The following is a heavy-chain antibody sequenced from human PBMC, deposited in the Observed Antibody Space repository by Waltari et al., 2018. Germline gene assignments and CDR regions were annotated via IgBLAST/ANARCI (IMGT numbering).Heavy chain of an antibody. D-gene: IGHD6-19*01. V-gene: IGHV4-4*07. CDR3: ARDLSLAVAGTYWYFDL. CDR1: GGSISSYY. Sequence: QVQLQESGPGLVKPSETLSITCTVPGGSISSYYWSWIRTPAGKGLEWIGRIYTSGSTNYNPSLKSRVTMSVDTSKNQFSLKLSSVTAADTAVYYCARDLSLAVAGTYWYFDLWGRGTLVTVSS. CDR2: IYTSGST. J-gene: IGHJ2*01.